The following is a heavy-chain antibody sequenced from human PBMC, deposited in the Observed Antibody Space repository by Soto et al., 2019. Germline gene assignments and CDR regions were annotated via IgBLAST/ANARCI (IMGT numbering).Heavy chain of an antibody. D-gene: IGHD5-12*01. Sequence: QVQLVQSGAEVRQPASSVKVSCKTSGGTFSSYAISWVRQAPGQGLEWMGGIVPIVDTSTYAQKFQGRVTTTVDESTSTVYMELSSLRSDDTAVYYCVRVVAIPGYPDNWGQGTLVTVSS. V-gene: IGHV1-69*12. J-gene: IGHJ4*02. CDR1: GGTFSSYA. CDR2: IVPIVDTS. CDR3: VRVVAIPGYPDN.